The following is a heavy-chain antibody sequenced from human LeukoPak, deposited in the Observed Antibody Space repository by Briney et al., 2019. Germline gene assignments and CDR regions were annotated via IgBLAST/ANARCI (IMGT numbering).Heavy chain of an antibody. CDR3: ARGRLRYFDWLLSPGDY. D-gene: IGHD3-9*01. CDR2: ISGSGGST. Sequence: GGSLRLSCAASGFTFSSYAMSWVRQAPGKGLEWVSAISGSGGSTYYADSVKGRFTISRDNSKNTLYLQMNSLRAEDTAVYYCARGRLRYFDWLLSPGDYWGQGTLVTVSS. J-gene: IGHJ4*02. V-gene: IGHV3-23*01. CDR1: GFTFSSYA.